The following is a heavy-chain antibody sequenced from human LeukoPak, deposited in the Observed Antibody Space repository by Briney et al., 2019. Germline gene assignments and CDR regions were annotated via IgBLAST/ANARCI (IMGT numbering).Heavy chain of an antibody. V-gene: IGHV3-30-3*01. CDR1: GFTFSTYA. J-gene: IGHJ4*02. D-gene: IGHD6-19*01. Sequence: GRSLRLSCAASGFTFSTYAMHWVRQAPGKGLEWVAVTSYDGTIKYNTDSVKGRFTISRDNSRNTLYLQLNSLRAEDTAVYYCARTRAVDLYYFDYWGQGTLVTVSS. CDR2: TSYDGTIK. CDR3: ARTRAVDLYYFDY.